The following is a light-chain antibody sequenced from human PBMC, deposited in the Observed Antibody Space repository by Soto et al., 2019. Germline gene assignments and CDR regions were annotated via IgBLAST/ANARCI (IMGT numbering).Light chain of an antibody. CDR3: QAYDYSLTASV. Sequence: QAVLTQPPSVSGAPGQRVTLSCTGNSSNLGAGYDVHWYQQLPGAAPKLVIFGNRNRPSGVPERFSGSKSGTSASLAITGLQAEDETDYYCQAYDYSLTASVFGGGTKLTVL. CDR2: GNR. CDR1: SSNLGAGYD. V-gene: IGLV1-40*01. J-gene: IGLJ3*02.